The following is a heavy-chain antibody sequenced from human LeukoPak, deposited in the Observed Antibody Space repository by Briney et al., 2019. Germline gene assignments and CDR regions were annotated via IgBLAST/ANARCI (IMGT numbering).Heavy chain of an antibody. CDR2: ISGDGNFK. J-gene: IGHJ4*02. CDR3: TATPWGGAAAIFDY. D-gene: IGHD6-25*01. V-gene: IGHV3-74*01. Sequence: GGSLRLSCAASGFTLNTYWIHWVRQTPQTGLEWVAGISGDGNFKRNADSVRGRLTIFTDNAKSTVSLQVSSLRAEDTAVYYCTATPWGGAAAIFDYWGQGILVTVSS. CDR1: GFTLNTYW.